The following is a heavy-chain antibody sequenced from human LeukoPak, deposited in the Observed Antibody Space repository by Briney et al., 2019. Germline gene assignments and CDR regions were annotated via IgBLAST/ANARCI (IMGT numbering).Heavy chain of an antibody. Sequence: ASVKVSCKAPGGTFSSYAISWVRQAPGQGLEWMGWISAYNGNTNYAQKLQGRVTMTTDTSTSTAYMELRSLRSDDTAVYYCAREHYYGSGSYLYWGQGTLVTVSS. V-gene: IGHV1-18*01. CDR1: GGTFSSYA. D-gene: IGHD3-10*01. J-gene: IGHJ4*02. CDR2: ISAYNGNT. CDR3: AREHYYGSGSYLY.